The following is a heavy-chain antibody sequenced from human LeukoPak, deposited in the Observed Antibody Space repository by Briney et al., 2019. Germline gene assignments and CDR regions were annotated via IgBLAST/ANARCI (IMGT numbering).Heavy chain of an antibody. J-gene: IGHJ4*02. CDR1: GGXISSYY. V-gene: IGHV4-59*01. Sequence: PSETLSLTCTVSGGXISSYYWSWIRQPPGKGLEWFGNIYYRGSTNYNPSLRSRVTISVDTSKNQFSLKLSSVTAADTAVYYCARKAVAGPYFDYWGQGTLVTVSS. CDR2: IYYRGST. D-gene: IGHD6-19*01. CDR3: ARKAVAGPYFDY.